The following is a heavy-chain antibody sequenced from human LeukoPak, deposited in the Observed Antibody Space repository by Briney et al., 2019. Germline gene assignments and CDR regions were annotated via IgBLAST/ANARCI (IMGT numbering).Heavy chain of an antibody. V-gene: IGHV3-7*01. CDR1: RIILSIYW. Sequence: GGCLRLSCVDSRIILSIYWMNWVSQAPGRGREWVANTNPDGRVRWYVDSVRGRFTISRDNVRKSVYLQMDSLRVEDTALYYCMSGGSGSDYWGQGTLVTVSS. CDR2: TNPDGRVR. CDR3: MSGGSGSDY. J-gene: IGHJ4*02. D-gene: IGHD3-16*01.